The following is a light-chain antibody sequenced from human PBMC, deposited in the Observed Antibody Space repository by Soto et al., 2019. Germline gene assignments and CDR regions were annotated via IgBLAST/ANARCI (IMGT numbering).Light chain of an antibody. CDR3: QQYHIYSGT. Sequence: DIQMTQSPSTLSASVGDRVTITCRASQTIDSWLAWYQQRQGKPPNLLIYKASTLASGVPSRLRGSGYGTELTITINSMQTDDFETYYCQQYHIYSGTFGQGTKVDIK. J-gene: IGKJ1*01. V-gene: IGKV1-5*03. CDR1: QTIDSW. CDR2: KAS.